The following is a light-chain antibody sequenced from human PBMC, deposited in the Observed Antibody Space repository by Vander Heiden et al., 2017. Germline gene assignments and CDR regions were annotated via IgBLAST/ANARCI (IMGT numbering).Light chain of an antibody. Sequence: QSVLPPPPSASGTPGPRVTISCSGSSSNIGAHYVYWYQQLPGTAPRLLIYKDNQGASGVPDRFSGSKSGTSASMAISGRRSEEEADYYCAAWDNGRSGWVFGGGTKLTVL. CDR3: AAWDNGRSGWV. CDR1: SSNIGAHY. CDR2: KDN. J-gene: IGLJ3*02. V-gene: IGLV1-47*01.